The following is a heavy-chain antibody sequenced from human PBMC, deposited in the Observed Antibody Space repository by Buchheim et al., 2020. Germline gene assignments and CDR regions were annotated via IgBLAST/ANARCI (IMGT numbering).Heavy chain of an antibody. CDR3: ARAGNAKTHYYYYGMDV. D-gene: IGHD1-1*01. V-gene: IGHV3-74*01. CDR2: INSDGSST. CDR1: GFTFSSYW. Sequence: EVQLVESGGGLVQPGGSLRLSCAASGFTFSSYWMHWVRQAPGKGLVWVSRINSDGSSTSYADSVKGRFTISRDNAKNALYLQMNSLRAEDTAVYYCARAGNAKTHYYYYGMDVWGQGTT. J-gene: IGHJ6*02.